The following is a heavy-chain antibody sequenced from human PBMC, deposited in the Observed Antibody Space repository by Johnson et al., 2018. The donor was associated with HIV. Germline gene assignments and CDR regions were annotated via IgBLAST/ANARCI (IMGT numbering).Heavy chain of an antibody. CDR3: TTGVFHAFDI. CDR2: IVSDVSSA. D-gene: IGHD3-10*01. V-gene: IGHV3-74*02. Sequence: MQLVESGGGVVQPGRSLRLSCAASGFTFSPYWVHWVRQAPGQGLVWVSRIVSDVSSAIYTDSVTGRFTISRDNTKNTVYLQMNSLRAEDTAVYYCTTGVFHAFDIWGQGTMVTVSS. CDR1: GFTFSPYW. J-gene: IGHJ3*02.